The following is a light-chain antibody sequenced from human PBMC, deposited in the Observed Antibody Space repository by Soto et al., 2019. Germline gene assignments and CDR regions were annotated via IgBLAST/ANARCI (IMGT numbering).Light chain of an antibody. V-gene: IGKV1-12*01. CDR1: QGISNC. CDR2: SAS. J-gene: IGKJ5*01. Sequence: DIQMTQSPSSVSASVGDRVTITCRASQGISNCLAWYQQKPGKAPQLLIYSASTIQSGVPSRFSCSGSGTDFTLTISSLQPEDFATYYCQQRNSFPITFGQGTRLEIK. CDR3: QQRNSFPIT.